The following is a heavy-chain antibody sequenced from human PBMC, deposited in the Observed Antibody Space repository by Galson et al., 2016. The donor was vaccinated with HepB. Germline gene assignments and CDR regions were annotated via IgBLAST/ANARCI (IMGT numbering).Heavy chain of an antibody. CDR1: GFTFSRHG. CDR2: VSADVTHK. CDR3: AREGYYGVFDY. J-gene: IGHJ4*02. Sequence: SLRLSCAASGFTFSRHGMHWVRQAPGKGLEWVAVVSADVTHKYYADSVKGRFTISRDNSKNTVYLQMKSLKVKDTAVYFCAREGYYGVFDYWGQGTLVTVSS. V-gene: IGHV3-30*03. D-gene: IGHD3-22*01.